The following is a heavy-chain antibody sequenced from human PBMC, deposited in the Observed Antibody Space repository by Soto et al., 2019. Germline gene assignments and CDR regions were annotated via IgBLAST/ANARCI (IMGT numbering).Heavy chain of an antibody. V-gene: IGHV1-69*01. CDR2: FVPLFGTT. Sequence: QLVQSGSEVKKPGSSVKVSCQASGGTFSGYVVTWVRQAPGQGLEWMGEFVPLFGTTNYAQRFSGRITITAEDSPSTAYMALRTLRPADPAAYYCATHGLGVSSTTYAAHWGQGPLVTVPS. CDR1: GGTFSGYV. CDR3: ATHGLGVSSTTYAAH. J-gene: IGHJ4*02. D-gene: IGHD2-2*01.